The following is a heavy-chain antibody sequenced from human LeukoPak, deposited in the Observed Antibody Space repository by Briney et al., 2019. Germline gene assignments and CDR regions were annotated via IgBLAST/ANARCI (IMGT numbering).Heavy chain of an antibody. V-gene: IGHV1-18*01. CDR2: ISAYNGNT. D-gene: IGHD3-10*01. Sequence: GASVKVSCKASGYTFTSYGISWVRQAPGQGLEWMGWISAYNGNTNYAQKLQGRVTMTTDTSTSTAYMELRSLRSDDTAVYYCARDPTLWFGELSSWFDPWGEGTLVTVSS. CDR3: ARDPTLWFGELSSWFDP. J-gene: IGHJ5*02. CDR1: GYTFTSYG.